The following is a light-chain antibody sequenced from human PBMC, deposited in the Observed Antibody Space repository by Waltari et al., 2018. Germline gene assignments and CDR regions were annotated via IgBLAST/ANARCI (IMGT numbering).Light chain of an antibody. Sequence: DIQMTQSPSTLSASVGDRVTITCRASQSISSWLAWYHQKPGKAPNLLIYKASSLESGVPSRFSGSGSGTEFTLTISSLQPDDFATYYCQQYNSYSRTFGQGTKVEIK. J-gene: IGKJ1*01. CDR2: KAS. V-gene: IGKV1-5*03. CDR3: QQYNSYSRT. CDR1: QSISSW.